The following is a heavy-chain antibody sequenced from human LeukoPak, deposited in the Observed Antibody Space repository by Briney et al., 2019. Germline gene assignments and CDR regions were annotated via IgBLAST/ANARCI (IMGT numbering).Heavy chain of an antibody. J-gene: IGHJ6*02. V-gene: IGHV3-30*18. CDR2: ISSDGSNK. CDR3: AKDSGEYSGYGYVRPHYDYYYYGMDI. D-gene: IGHD5-12*01. CDR1: GFTFSSYG. Sequence: GRSLRLSCAASGFTFSSYGMHWVRQAPGKGLEWVAVISSDGSNKYYADSVTGRFNISRDKSKNTLYLHLNSLRAEDTAVYFCAKDSGEYSGYGYVRPHYDYYYYGMDIWGQGATVTVAS.